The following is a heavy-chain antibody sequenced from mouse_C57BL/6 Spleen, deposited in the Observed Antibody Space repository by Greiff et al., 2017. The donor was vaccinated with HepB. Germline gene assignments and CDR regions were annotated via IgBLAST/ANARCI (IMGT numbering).Heavy chain of an antibody. CDR1: GYTFTDYE. V-gene: IGHV1-15*01. J-gene: IGHJ4*01. CDR2: IDPETGGT. CDR3: TRKSNWDDAMDY. D-gene: IGHD4-1*01. Sequence: VQRVESGAELVRPGTSVTLSCKASGYTFTDYELHWVKQTPVHGLEWIGAIDPETGGTAYNQKFKGKAILTADKSSSTAYMVLRSLTSEDSAVYYCTRKSNWDDAMDYWGQGTSVTVSS.